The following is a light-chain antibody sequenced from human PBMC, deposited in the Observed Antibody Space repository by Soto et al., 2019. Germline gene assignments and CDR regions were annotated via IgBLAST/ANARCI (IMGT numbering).Light chain of an antibody. CDR3: AAWDDNLNGQV. CDR2: SNN. CDR1: NSNIGSNS. Sequence: QSVLTQPPSVSGTPGQRVTISCSGSNSNIGSNSVNWYQQLPGTAPRVLIYSNNKRPSGVPDRLSGSKSGTSASLAISGLQSEDEAHYYCAAWDDNLNGQVFGGGTKLTVL. V-gene: IGLV1-44*01. J-gene: IGLJ2*01.